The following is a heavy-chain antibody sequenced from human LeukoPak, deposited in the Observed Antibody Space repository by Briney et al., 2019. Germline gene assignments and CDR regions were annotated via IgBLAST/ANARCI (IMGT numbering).Heavy chain of an antibody. V-gene: IGHV4-34*01. Sequence: SETLSLTCAVYGGSFSGYYWSWILQPPGKGLEWIGEINHSGSTNYNPSLKSRVTISVDTSKNQFSLKLSSVTAADTAVYYCARGRFDTRPSGRYYYYGMDVWGQGTTVTVSS. CDR2: INHSGST. D-gene: IGHD3-10*01. J-gene: IGHJ6*02. CDR3: ARGRFDTRPSGRYYYYGMDV. CDR1: GGSFSGYY.